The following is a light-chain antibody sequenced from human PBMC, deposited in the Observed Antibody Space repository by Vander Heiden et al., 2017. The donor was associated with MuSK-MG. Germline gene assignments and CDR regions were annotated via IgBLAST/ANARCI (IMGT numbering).Light chain of an antibody. CDR2: WAS. Sequence: DIVMTQSPDSLAVPLGERATIKCKSSQSVLYSPNSKNYIAWYQQKPGQPPKLLIYWASTRESGVPDRFSGSGSGTDFTLTISSLQAEDVAIYYCHQYYSSPTFGGGTRVEIK. J-gene: IGKJ4*01. V-gene: IGKV4-1*01. CDR3: HQYYSSPT. CDR1: QSVLYSPNSKNY.